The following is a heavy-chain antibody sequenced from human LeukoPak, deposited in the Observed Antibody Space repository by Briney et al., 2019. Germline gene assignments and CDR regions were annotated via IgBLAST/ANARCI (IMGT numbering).Heavy chain of an antibody. CDR3: ARYEVGSSWAQAFDM. CDR1: NDSIKDYY. D-gene: IGHD6-13*01. J-gene: IGHJ3*02. CDR2: ISNSGST. Sequence: PSETLSLTCTVSNDSIKDYYWSWIRQPPGKGLEWIGFISNSGSTNYNPSLKSRVTISIDTSRRQFSLKLSSVTAADTAVYYCARYEVGSSWAQAFDMWGQGTMVTVSS. V-gene: IGHV4-59*01.